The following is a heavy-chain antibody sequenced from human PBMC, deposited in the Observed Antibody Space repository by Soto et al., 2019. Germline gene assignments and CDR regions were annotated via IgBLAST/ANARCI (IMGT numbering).Heavy chain of an antibody. J-gene: IGHJ4*02. V-gene: IGHV3-23*01. CDR2: ISGSGGST. D-gene: IGHD4-17*01. CDR1: GFTFSSYA. Sequence: PGGSLRLSCAASGFTFSSYAMSWVRQAPGKGLEWVSAISGSGGSTYYADSVKGRFIISRDNSKNTLYLQMNSLRAEDTAVYYCAISVTTLYYFDYWGQGTLVTVSS. CDR3: AISVTTLYYFDY.